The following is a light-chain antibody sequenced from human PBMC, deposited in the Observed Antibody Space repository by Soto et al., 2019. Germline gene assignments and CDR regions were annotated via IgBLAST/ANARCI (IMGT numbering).Light chain of an antibody. CDR1: QSVSSH. CDR3: QHYDVWPLT. J-gene: IGKJ1*01. CDR2: AAS. V-gene: IGKV3-15*01. Sequence: EIVLTQSPATLSVSPGGGATLSCRASQSVSSHLAWYQQQPGQGPRLLIYAASTRATGITARFSGSGSGTEFTLTISSRQSEDFGVYYCQHYDVWPLTFGQGTKVDTK.